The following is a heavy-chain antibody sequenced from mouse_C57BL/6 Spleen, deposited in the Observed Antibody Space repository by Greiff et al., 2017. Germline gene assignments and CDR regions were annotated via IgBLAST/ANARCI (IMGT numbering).Heavy chain of an antibody. D-gene: IGHD2-12*01. J-gene: IGHJ2*01. V-gene: IGHV1-55*01. CDR2: IYPGSGST. CDR3: ARDDSPYYFDY. CDR1: GYTFTSYW. Sequence: QVQLQQPGAELVKPGASVKMSCKASGYTFTSYWITWVKQRPGQGLEWIGDIYPGSGSTNYNEKFKSKAPLTVATSSSTAYMQLSSLTSEDSAVYYCARDDSPYYFDYWGQGTTLTVSS.